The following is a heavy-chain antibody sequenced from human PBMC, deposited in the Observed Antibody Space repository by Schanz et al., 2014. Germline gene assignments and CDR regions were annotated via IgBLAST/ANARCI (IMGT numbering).Heavy chain of an antibody. CDR2: LWHDGSKK. Sequence: QVQLVESGGGVVQPGRSLRLSCVASGFTFSSYDVFWVRQAPGKGLEWVAILWHDGSKKYYADSVKGRFTISRDNSKNLLYLQMNSLRAEDTAVYYCAKTLFPGGTQTFGNWGRGTLVTVSS. J-gene: IGHJ4*02. CDR1: GFTFSSYD. CDR3: AKTLFPGGTQTFGN. D-gene: IGHD2-8*02. V-gene: IGHV3-33*06.